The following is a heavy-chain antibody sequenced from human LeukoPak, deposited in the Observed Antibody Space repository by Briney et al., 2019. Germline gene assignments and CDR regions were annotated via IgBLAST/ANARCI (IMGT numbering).Heavy chain of an antibody. CDR3: AKDLSTVFDALNI. J-gene: IGHJ3*02. D-gene: IGHD4-17*01. CDR2: ISGDGDTT. V-gene: IGHV3-43*02. CDR1: GFTFHDYA. Sequence: GSLRLSCAASGFTFHDYAMHWVRQAPGKGLEWVSLISGDGDTTCYAASVKGRFTISRDNKKNFLYLQMNNLGTEDTALFYCAKDLSTVFDALNIWGQGTLVTVSS.